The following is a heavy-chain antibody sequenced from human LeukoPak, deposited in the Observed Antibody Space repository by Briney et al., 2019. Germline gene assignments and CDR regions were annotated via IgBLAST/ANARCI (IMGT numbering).Heavy chain of an antibody. CDR3: AGMDTAMVFYYYYYYMDV. D-gene: IGHD5-18*01. J-gene: IGHJ6*03. V-gene: IGHV1-69*05. Sequence: GASVKVSCKASGGTFSSYAISWVRQAPGQGLEWMGGISPIFGTANYAQKFQGRVTITTDESTSTAYMELSSLRSEDTAVYYCAGMDTAMVFYYYYYYMDVWGKGTTVTVSS. CDR2: ISPIFGTA. CDR1: GGTFSSYA.